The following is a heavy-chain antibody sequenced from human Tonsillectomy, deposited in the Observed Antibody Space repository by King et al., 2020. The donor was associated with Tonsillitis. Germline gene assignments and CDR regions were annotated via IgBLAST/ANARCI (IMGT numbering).Heavy chain of an antibody. CDR2: IGTDGDT. V-gene: IGHV3-13*01. CDR3: AREPKGYYYGMDV. CDR1: GFTFSSYD. Sequence: VQLVESGGGLVQPGGSLRLSCAASGFTFSSYDMHWVRQATGQGLEWVSRIGTDGDTYYPGSVKGRFTISRENAKNSLYLQMNSLRAGDTAVYYCAREPKGYYYGMDVWGQGTTVTVSS. J-gene: IGHJ6*02.